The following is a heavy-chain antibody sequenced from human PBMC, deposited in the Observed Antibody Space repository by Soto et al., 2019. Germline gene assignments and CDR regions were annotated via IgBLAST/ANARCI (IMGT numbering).Heavy chain of an antibody. V-gene: IGHV1-3*01. CDR2: INAGNGNT. CDR3: ARESGGIAADGDGAFDI. CDR1: GYTFTSYA. D-gene: IGHD6-13*01. J-gene: IGHJ3*02. Sequence: QVQLVQSGAEVKKPGASVKVSCKASGYTFTSYAMHWVRQAPGQRLEWMGWINAGNGNTKYSQKFQGRVTITRDTSASTDYMELSSLRSEATAVYYCARESGGIAADGDGAFDIWGKGTMVTVSS.